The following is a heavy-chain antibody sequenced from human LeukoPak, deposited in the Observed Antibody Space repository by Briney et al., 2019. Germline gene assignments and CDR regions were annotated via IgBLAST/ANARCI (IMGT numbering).Heavy chain of an antibody. J-gene: IGHJ3*02. D-gene: IGHD2-15*01. CDR2: IKSKTDGGTT. CDR1: GFTFSNAW. V-gene: IGHV3-15*01. Sequence: PGGSLRLSCAASGFTFSNAWMSWVRQAPGKGLEWVGRIKSKTDGGTTDYAAPVKGRFTISRDDSKNTLYLQMNSLRAEDTAVYYCARARDIVVVVAGGDAFDIWGQGTMVTVSS. CDR3: ARARDIVVVVAGGDAFDI.